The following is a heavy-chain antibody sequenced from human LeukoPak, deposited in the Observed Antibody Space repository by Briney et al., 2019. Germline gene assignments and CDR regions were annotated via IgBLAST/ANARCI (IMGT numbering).Heavy chain of an antibody. CDR2: IQNKGQSYTT. V-gene: IGHV3-72*01. CDR3: ASLIPDY. Sequence: GGSLRLSCAASGFTFSDHHMDWVRQARGKGLEWVGCIQNKGQSYTTEYAASVRGRFILSRDDSKSSLYLQMNSLKSEDTAVYYCASLIPDYWGQGTLVTVSS. J-gene: IGHJ4*02. CDR1: GFTFSDHH. D-gene: IGHD2-21*01.